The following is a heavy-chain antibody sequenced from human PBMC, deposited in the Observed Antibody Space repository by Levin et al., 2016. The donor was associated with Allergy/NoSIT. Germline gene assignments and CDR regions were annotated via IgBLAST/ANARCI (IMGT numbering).Heavy chain of an antibody. J-gene: IGHJ6*02. Sequence: VRQAPGKGLEWVANIKQDGSEKYYVDSVKGRFTISRDNAKNSLYLQMHSLRAEDTAVYYCARDGQTYYDFWSDYTNYGMDVWGQGTTVTVSS. D-gene: IGHD3-3*01. V-gene: IGHV3-7*03. CDR2: IKQDGSEK. CDR3: ARDGQTYYDFWSDYTNYGMDV.